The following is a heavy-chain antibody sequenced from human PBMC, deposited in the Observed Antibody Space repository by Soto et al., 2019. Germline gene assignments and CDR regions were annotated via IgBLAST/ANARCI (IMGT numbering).Heavy chain of an antibody. V-gene: IGHV2-26*01. Sequence: SGPTLVNPTETLTLTCTVSGFSLSNARMGVSWIRQPPGKALEWLAHIFSNDEKSYSTSLKSRLTISKDTSKSQVVLTMTNMDPVDTATYYCARQFTYYDYIWGSYRYKALDFWGQGTLVTVSS. J-gene: IGHJ4*02. CDR1: GFSLSNARMG. CDR2: IFSNDEK. CDR3: ARQFTYYDYIWGSYRYKALDF. D-gene: IGHD3-16*02.